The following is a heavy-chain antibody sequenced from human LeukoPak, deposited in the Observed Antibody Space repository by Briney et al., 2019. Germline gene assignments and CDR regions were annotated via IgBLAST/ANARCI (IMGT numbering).Heavy chain of an antibody. V-gene: IGHV3-53*01. Sequence: GGSLRLSCAASGFTVSSNYMSWVRQAPGKGLEWVSVIYSGGSTYYADSVKGRFTISRDNSKNTLYLQMNSLRAEDTAVYYCARDQGTMIVPDRPFDYWGQGILVTVSS. D-gene: IGHD3-22*01. J-gene: IGHJ4*02. CDR2: IYSGGST. CDR3: ARDQGTMIVPDRPFDY. CDR1: GFTVSSNY.